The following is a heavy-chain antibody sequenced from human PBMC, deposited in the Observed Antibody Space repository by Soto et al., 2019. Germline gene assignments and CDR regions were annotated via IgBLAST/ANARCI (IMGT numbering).Heavy chain of an antibody. V-gene: IGHV1-18*04. J-gene: IGHJ4*02. CDR3: ARDRELAAAGTSPYY. D-gene: IGHD6-13*01. CDR2: ISAYNGNT. CDR1: GYTLTSYG. Sequence: GASVKVSCTASGYTLTSYGISWVRQAPGQGLEWMGWISAYNGNTNYAQKLQGRVTMTTDTSTSKAYMELRSLRSDDTAVYYCARDRELAAAGTSPYYWGQGTLVTVSS.